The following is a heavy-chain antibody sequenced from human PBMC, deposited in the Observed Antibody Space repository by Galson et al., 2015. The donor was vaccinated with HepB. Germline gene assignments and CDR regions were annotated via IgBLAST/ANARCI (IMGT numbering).Heavy chain of an antibody. D-gene: IGHD1-26*01. Sequence: SETLSLTCTVSGGSISPYYWTWIRQPPGKGLEWIGYIYYSGSTNYNPSLKSRVTISLDTSKSQFSLKLSSVTAADTAIYFCARGTGQWELDYWGQGTLVTVSS. CDR2: IYYSGST. CDR1: GGSISPYY. V-gene: IGHV4-59*01. J-gene: IGHJ4*02. CDR3: ARGTGQWELDY.